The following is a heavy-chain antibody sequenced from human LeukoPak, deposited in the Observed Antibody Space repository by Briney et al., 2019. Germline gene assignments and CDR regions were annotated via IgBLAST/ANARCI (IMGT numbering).Heavy chain of an antibody. V-gene: IGHV1-69*06. CDR2: IIPIFGTA. D-gene: IGHD4-23*01. CDR1: GGTFSSYA. Sequence: SVKVSCKASGGTFSSYAISWVRQAPGQGLEWMGGIIPIFGTANYAQKFQGRVTITADKSTSTAYMELSSLRSEDTAVYYCASRWELPREDAFDIWGQGTMVTVSS. J-gene: IGHJ3*02. CDR3: ASRWELPREDAFDI.